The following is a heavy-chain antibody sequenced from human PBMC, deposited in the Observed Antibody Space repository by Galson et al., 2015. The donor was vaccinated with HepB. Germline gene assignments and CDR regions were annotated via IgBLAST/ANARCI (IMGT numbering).Heavy chain of an antibody. CDR3: AKEGYTYGAEYFDY. J-gene: IGHJ4*02. CDR1: GFTFSAYD. D-gene: IGHD5-18*01. CDR2: ISYDGSNK. Sequence: SLRLSCAASGFTFSAYDMHWVRQAPGKGLEWVALISYDGSNKDYADSVKGRFTISRDNSKDTLYLQMNSLRAEDTAIYYCAKEGYTYGAEYFDYWGQGTLVTVPS. V-gene: IGHV3-30*18.